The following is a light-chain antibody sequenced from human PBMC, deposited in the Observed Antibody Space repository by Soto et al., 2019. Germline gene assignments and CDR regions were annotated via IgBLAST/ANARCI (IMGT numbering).Light chain of an antibody. V-gene: IGLV7-46*01. J-gene: IGLJ1*01. Sequence: QTVVTQEPSLTVSPGGTVTLTCGSNTGAVTSGHYPHWLQQRPGQAPRTLIYDTSNKQSWTPARFSGSLLGGKAALTLSGAQPEDEADYFCKSYAGSNTYVFGSGTKVTVL. CDR3: KSYAGSNTYV. CDR1: TGAVTSGHY. CDR2: DTS.